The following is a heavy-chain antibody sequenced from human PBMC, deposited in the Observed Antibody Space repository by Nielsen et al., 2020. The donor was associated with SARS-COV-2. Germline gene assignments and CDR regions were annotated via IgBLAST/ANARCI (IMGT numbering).Heavy chain of an antibody. CDR3: ARRGDLWFGESLFDY. J-gene: IGHJ4*02. Sequence: GGSLRLSCAASGFTFSNYAMSWVRQAPGKGLEWVSTISGGSGNTYYADSVKGRFTISRDNAKNSLYLQMNSLRAEDTAVYYCARRGDLWFGESLFDYWGQGTLVTVSS. CDR1: GFTFSNYA. CDR2: ISGGSGNT. D-gene: IGHD3-10*01. V-gene: IGHV3-21*01.